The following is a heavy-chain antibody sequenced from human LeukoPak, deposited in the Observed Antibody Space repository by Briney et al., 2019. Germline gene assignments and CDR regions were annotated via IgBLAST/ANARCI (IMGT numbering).Heavy chain of an antibody. J-gene: IGHJ3*02. D-gene: IGHD1-26*01. Sequence: ALVKVSCKASGYTFTSYDINWVRQATGQGLEWMGWMNPNSGNTGYAQKFQGRVTITRNTSISTAYMELSSLRSEDTAVYYCARGGSYDLIAFDIWGQGTMVTVSS. CDR2: MNPNSGNT. V-gene: IGHV1-8*03. CDR1: GYTFTSYD. CDR3: ARGGSYDLIAFDI.